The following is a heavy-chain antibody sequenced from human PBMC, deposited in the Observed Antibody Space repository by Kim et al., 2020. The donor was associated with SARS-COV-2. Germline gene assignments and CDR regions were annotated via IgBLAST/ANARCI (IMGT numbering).Heavy chain of an antibody. CDR3: ARADYSGYGYDAFDI. D-gene: IGHD5-12*01. V-gene: IGHV3-21*01. J-gene: IGHJ3*02. Sequence: DSVKGRFTISRDNAKNSLYLQMNSLRAEDTAVYYCARADYSGYGYDAFDIWGQGTMVTVSS.